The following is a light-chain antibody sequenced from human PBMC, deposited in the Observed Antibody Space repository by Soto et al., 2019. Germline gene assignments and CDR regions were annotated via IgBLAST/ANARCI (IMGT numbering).Light chain of an antibody. V-gene: IGKV3-20*01. Sequence: EIVLTQSPGTVSLSPGERATLSCRASQSVSSSSLAWYQQRPGQAPRPLIFTASSRATGTPDRFSGSGSGTDFTLTISRLEPEDFAVYYCQLYGSSPPYIFGPGTKVDIK. CDR1: QSVSSSS. CDR2: TAS. CDR3: QLYGSSPPYI. J-gene: IGKJ2*01.